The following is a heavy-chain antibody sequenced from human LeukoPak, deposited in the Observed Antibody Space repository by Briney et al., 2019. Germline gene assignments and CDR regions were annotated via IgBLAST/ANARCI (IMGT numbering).Heavy chain of an antibody. CDR1: GFTFSGSG. Sequence: GGSLKLSCVASGFTFSGSGMHWVRQTSGKGLEWVGRIKSKTNNYATAYAASVSGRFTISRDDSKNTAYLQMNTLKTEDTAIYYCTVYYSDGGGYHPTDHWGQGTLVTVSS. D-gene: IGHD3-22*01. V-gene: IGHV3-73*01. CDR2: IKSKTNNYAT. J-gene: IGHJ4*02. CDR3: TVYYSDGGGYHPTDH.